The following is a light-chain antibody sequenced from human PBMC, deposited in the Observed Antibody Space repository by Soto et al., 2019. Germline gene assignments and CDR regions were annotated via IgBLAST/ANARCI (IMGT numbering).Light chain of an antibody. CDR2: DDN. J-gene: IGLJ1*01. V-gene: IGLV1-51*01. CDR1: ASNIGNNS. CDR3: GTWETSLAACV. Sequence: QSVLTQPPSVSAAPGQRVTISCSGSASNIGNNSVSWYQQLPGAAPKLLMYDDNNRPSGIPVRFSGSKSGTSATLGITGLQTLDEADYYCGTWETSLAACVFGLGTKLT.